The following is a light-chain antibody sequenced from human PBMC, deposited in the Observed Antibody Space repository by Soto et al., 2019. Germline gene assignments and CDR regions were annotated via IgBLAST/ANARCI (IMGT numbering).Light chain of an antibody. CDR2: TAS. V-gene: IGKV1-12*01. J-gene: IGKJ4*01. CDR3: QQGNSFPVT. CDR1: QDISIA. Sequence: DIQMTQSPSSVSASVGDRVTITCRASQDISIALAWFQQKPGEAPRLLIYTASSLHSGVPSRFSGSGSGTDFTLTISSLQPEDFATYYCQQGNSFPVTFGGGTKVEIK.